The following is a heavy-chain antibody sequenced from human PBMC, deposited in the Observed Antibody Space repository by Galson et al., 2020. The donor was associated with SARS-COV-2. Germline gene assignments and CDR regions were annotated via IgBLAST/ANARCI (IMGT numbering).Heavy chain of an antibody. CDR3: LAYSSSRQSF. V-gene: IGHV3-64D*09. CDR2: LRSNGGTS. Sequence: GGSLRISCSAYGFIFSDYAMHWVRQAPGKGMDYVSALRSNGGTSFYADSVKGRFTMSRDNSKNMFYLQVTGLRLEDTALYYCLAYSSSRQSFWGQGTLVTVSS. J-gene: IGHJ4*02. D-gene: IGHD6-6*01. CDR1: GFIFSDYA.